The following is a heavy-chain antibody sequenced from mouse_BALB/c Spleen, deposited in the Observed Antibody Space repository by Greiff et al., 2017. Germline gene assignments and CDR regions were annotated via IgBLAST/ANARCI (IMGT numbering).Heavy chain of an antibody. CDR2: INSNGGST. CDR3: ARDWTYYDYDWAMDY. J-gene: IGHJ4*01. CDR1: GFTFSSYG. V-gene: IGHV5-6-3*01. Sequence: EVKVVESGGGLVQPGGSLKLSCAASGFTFSSYGMSWVRQTPDKRLELVATINSNGGSTYYPDSVKGRFTISRDNAKNTLYLQMSSLKSEDTAMYYCARDWTYYDYDWAMDYWGQGTSVTVSS. D-gene: IGHD2-4*01.